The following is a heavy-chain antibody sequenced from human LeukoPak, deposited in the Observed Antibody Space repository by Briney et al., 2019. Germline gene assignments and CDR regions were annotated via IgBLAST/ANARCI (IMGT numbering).Heavy chain of an antibody. CDR3: AREERENSGYDGVY. J-gene: IGHJ4*02. V-gene: IGHV1-2*02. Sequence: GASVKVSCKASGFTFNAYYIHWVRQAPGQGLEWMGWINPNTGDTNFAQKFQGRVAMTRDTSLSTAYMDLSRLTSDDTAVYYCAREERENSGYDGVYWGQGTLVTVSS. D-gene: IGHD5-12*01. CDR1: GFTFNAYY. CDR2: INPNTGDT.